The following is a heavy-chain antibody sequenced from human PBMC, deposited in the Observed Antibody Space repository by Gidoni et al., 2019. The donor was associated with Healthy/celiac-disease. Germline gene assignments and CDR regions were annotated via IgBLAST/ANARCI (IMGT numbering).Heavy chain of an antibody. D-gene: IGHD3-22*01. CDR3: ARGSSGYFNYFDY. V-gene: IGHV4-34*01. Sequence: QVQLQQWGAGLLKPSETLSLTCAVYGGSFSGYYWSWIRQPPGKGLEWIGEINHSGSTNYNPSLKSRVTISVDTSKNQFSLKLSSVTAADTAVYYCARGSSGYFNYFDYWGQGTLVTVSS. J-gene: IGHJ4*02. CDR2: INHSGST. CDR1: GGSFSGYY.